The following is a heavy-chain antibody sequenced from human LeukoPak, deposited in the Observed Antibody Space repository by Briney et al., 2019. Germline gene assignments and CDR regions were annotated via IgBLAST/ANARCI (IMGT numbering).Heavy chain of an antibody. D-gene: IGHD3-22*01. CDR2: INPNSGGT. CDR3: ARPFDSSTYRLSAFDI. CDR1: GYTFTDYY. Sequence: ASVKVSCKASGYTFTDYYMHWVRQAPGQGLKWMGWINPNSGGTNYAQKFQGRVTMTTDTSISTAYMELSRLRSDDAAVYYCARPFDSSTYRLSAFDIWGQGTMVTISS. J-gene: IGHJ3*02. V-gene: IGHV1-2*02.